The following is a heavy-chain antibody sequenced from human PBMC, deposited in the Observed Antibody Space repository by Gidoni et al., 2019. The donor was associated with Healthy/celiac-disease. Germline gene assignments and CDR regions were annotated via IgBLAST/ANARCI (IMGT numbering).Heavy chain of an antibody. CDR1: GFTFSSYA. CDR3: AKDLDFYYDSSGYRDCFDY. D-gene: IGHD3-22*01. Sequence: EVQLLESGGGLVQPGGSLRLSCAASGFTFSSYAMSWVRQAPGKGLEWVSAISGSGGSTYYADSVKGRFTISRDNSKNTLYLQMNSLRAEDTAVYYCAKDLDFYYDSSGYRDCFDYWGQGTLVTVSS. CDR2: ISGSGGST. V-gene: IGHV3-23*01. J-gene: IGHJ4*02.